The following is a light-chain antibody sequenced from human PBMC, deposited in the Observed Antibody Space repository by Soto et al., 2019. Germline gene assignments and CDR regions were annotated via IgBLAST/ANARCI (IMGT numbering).Light chain of an antibody. CDR2: EVS. Sequence: QSALTQPPSASGSPGQSFTISCTGTSSDVGGYNYVSWYQQHPGKAPKLMIYEVSKRPSGVPDRFSGSKSGNTASLTVSGLQAEDEADYYCSSYAGSNNFVVFGGGTKLTV. J-gene: IGLJ2*01. V-gene: IGLV2-8*01. CDR1: SSDVGGYNY. CDR3: SSYAGSNNFVV.